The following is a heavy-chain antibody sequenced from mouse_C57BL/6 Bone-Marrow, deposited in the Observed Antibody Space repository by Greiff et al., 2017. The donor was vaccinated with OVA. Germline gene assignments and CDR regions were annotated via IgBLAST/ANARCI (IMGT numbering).Heavy chain of an antibody. CDR3: ARRGDLHYYGSSYGFFAY. CDR2: ISSGGGYT. V-gene: IGHV5-6*02. J-gene: IGHJ3*01. CDR1: GFTFSSYG. Sequence: EVMLVESGGDLVKPGGSLKLSCAASGFTFSSYGMSWVRQTPDKRLEWVATISSGGGYTYYPDSVKGRCTISRDNAKNTLYLQMSSLKSEDTAMYYCARRGDLHYYGSSYGFFAYWGQGTLVTVSA. D-gene: IGHD1-1*01.